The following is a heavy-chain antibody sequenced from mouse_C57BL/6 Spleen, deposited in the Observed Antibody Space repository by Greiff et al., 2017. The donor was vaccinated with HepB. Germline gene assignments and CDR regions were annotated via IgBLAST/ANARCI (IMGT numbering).Heavy chain of an antibody. CDR1: GYTFTSYT. Sequence: VKLQQSGAELARPGASVKMSCKASGYTFTSYTMHWVKQRPGQGLEWIGYINPSSGYTKYNQKFKDKATLTADKSSSTAYMQLSSLTSEDSAVYYCARGPSLDSALAYWGQGTLVTVSA. J-gene: IGHJ3*01. V-gene: IGHV1-4*01. CDR3: ARGPSLDSALAY. D-gene: IGHD3-2*01. CDR2: INPSSGYT.